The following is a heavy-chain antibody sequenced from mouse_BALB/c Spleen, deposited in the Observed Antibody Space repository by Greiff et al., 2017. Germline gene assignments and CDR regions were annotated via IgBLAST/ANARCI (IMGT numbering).Heavy chain of an antibody. CDR2: IDPANGNT. CDR1: GFNIKDTY. Sequence: EVQLQQSGAELVKPGASVKLSCTASGFNIKDTYMHWVKQRPEQGLEWIGRIDPANGNTKYDPKFQGKATITADTSSNTAYLQLSSLTSEDTAVYYCARNYGSSWGYFDYWGQGTTLTVSS. J-gene: IGHJ2*01. D-gene: IGHD1-1*01. V-gene: IGHV14-3*02. CDR3: ARNYGSSWGYFDY.